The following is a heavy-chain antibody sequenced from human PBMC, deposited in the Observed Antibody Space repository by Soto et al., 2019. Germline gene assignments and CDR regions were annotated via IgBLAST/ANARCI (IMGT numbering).Heavy chain of an antibody. Sequence: PGGSLRLSCAASGFTFSSYEMNWVRQAPGKGLEWVSYISSSGSTIYYADSVKGRFTISRDNSKNTLSLQMNSLRAEDTAVYYCAKDRILSTMRKELFEYWGQGTLVTVSS. V-gene: IGHV3-48*03. CDR2: ISSSGSTI. CDR1: GFTFSSYE. J-gene: IGHJ4*02. D-gene: IGHD1-1*01. CDR3: AKDRILSTMRKELFEY.